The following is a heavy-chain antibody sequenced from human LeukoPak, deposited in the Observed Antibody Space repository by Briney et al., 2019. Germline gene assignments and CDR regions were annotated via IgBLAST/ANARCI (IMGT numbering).Heavy chain of an antibody. CDR3: VSSGYYVY. CDR2: ISWNSGTI. Sequence: GRSLRLSCAASGLIFGEYAMHWVRQAPGRGLEWVSGISWNSGTIGYADSVKGRFTISRDNAKSSLYLQMNSLRAEDTAVYYCVSSGYYVYWGQGTLVTVSS. V-gene: IGHV3-9*01. D-gene: IGHD3-22*01. J-gene: IGHJ4*02. CDR1: GLIFGEYA.